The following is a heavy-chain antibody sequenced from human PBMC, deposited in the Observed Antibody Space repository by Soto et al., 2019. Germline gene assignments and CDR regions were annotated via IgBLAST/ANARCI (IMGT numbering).Heavy chain of an antibody. CDR2: INAGNGNT. CDR3: ARIKNRSYYGDYVSFDY. D-gene: IGHD4-17*01. V-gene: IGHV1-3*01. CDR1: GYTFTSYA. J-gene: IGHJ4*02. Sequence: GASVKVSCKASGYTFTSYAMHWVRQAPGQRLEWMGWINAGNGNTKYSQKFQGRVTITRDTSASTAYMELSSLRSEDTAVYYCARIKNRSYYGDYVSFDYWGQGTLVTVSS.